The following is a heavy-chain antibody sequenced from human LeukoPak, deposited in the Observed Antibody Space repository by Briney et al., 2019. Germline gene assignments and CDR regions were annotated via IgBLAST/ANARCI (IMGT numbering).Heavy chain of an antibody. D-gene: IGHD6-19*01. CDR3: ARDQGEQWLYYFDY. V-gene: IGHV1-69*13. Sequence: SVKVSCKASGYTFTSYYMHWVRQAPGQGLEWMGGIIPIFGTANYAQKFQGRVTITADESTSTAYMELSSLRSEDTAVYYCARDQGEQWLYYFDYWGQGTLVTVSS. J-gene: IGHJ4*02. CDR2: IIPIFGTA. CDR1: GYTFTSYY.